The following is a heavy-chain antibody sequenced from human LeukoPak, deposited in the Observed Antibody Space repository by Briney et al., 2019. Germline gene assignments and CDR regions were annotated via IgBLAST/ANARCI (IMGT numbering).Heavy chain of an antibody. V-gene: IGHV1-46*01. J-gene: IGHJ4*02. CDR3: ARGVLRYFDWLLPFDY. D-gene: IGHD3-9*01. CDR2: INPSGGST. CDR1: GGTFSSYA. Sequence: ASVKVSCKASGGTFSSYAISWVRQAPGQGLEWMGIINPSGGSTSYAQKFQGRVTMTRDTSTSTVYMELSSLRAEDTAVYYCARGVLRYFDWLLPFDYWGQGTLVTVSS.